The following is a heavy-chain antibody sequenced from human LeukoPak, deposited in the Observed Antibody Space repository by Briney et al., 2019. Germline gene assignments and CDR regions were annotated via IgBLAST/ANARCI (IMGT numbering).Heavy chain of an antibody. V-gene: IGHV5-51*01. J-gene: IGHJ4*02. Sequence: HGESLKISCKGSGYSFTSYWIGWVRQMPGKGLEWMGIIYHGDSDNRYSPSFQGQVTISADKSISTAYLQWSSLKASDTAMYYCARRTSYDFWSGYYGWVYYWGQGTLVTVSS. CDR3: ARRTSYDFWSGYYGWVYY. D-gene: IGHD3-3*01. CDR2: IYHGDSDN. CDR1: GYSFTSYW.